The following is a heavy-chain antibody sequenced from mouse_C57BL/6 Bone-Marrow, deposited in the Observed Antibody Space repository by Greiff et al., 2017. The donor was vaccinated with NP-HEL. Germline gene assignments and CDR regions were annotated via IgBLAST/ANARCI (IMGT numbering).Heavy chain of an antibody. CDR2: IYPGSGNT. J-gene: IGHJ2*01. CDR1: GYTFTDYY. Sequence: QVQLQQSGAELVRPGASVKLSCKASGYTFTDYYINWVKQRPGQGLEWIARIYPGSGNTYYNEKFKGKATLTAEKSSSTAYMQLSSLTSEDSAVYFCARRKYYFDYWGQGTTLTVSS. CDR3: ARRKYYFDY. V-gene: IGHV1-76*01.